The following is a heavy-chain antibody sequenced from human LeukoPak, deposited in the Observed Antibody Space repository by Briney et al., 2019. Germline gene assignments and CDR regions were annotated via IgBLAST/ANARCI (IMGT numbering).Heavy chain of an antibody. CDR2: ISSSSSYI. Sequence: GGSLRLSCAASGFTFSSYSMNWVRQAPGKGLEWVSSISSSSSYIYYANSVKGRFTISRDNAKNSLYLQMNSLRAEDTAVYYCARDGLLWFGESWHYGMDVWGKGTTVTVSS. V-gene: IGHV3-21*01. CDR1: GFTFSSYS. J-gene: IGHJ6*04. CDR3: ARDGLLWFGESWHYGMDV. D-gene: IGHD3-10*01.